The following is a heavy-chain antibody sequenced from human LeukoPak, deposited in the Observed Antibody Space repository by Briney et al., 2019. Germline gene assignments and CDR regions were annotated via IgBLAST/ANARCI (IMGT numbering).Heavy chain of an antibody. CDR3: ARRDIVVVPAAILDAFDI. CDR2: IYYSGST. Sequence: ESSETLSLTCTVSGGSISSYYWSWIRQPPGKGLEWIGYIYYSGSTNYNPSLKSRVTISVDTSKNQFSLKLSSVTAADTAVYYCARRDIVVVPAAILDAFDIWGRGTMVTVSS. CDR1: GGSISSYY. J-gene: IGHJ3*02. V-gene: IGHV4-59*08. D-gene: IGHD2-2*02.